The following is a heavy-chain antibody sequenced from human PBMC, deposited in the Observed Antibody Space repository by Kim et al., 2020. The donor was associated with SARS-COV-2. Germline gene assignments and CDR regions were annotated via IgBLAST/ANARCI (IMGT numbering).Heavy chain of an antibody. D-gene: IGHD3-10*01. V-gene: IGHV3-21*01. CDR3: ARDIGTDYYGSGSYLERNPFDP. Sequence: GGSLRLSCAASGFTFSSYSMNWVRQAPGKGLEWVSSISSSSSYIYYADSVKGRFTISRDNAKNSLYLQMNSLRAEDTAVYYCARDIGTDYYGSGSYLERNPFDPWGQGTLVTVSS. J-gene: IGHJ5*02. CDR1: GFTFSSYS. CDR2: ISSSSSYI.